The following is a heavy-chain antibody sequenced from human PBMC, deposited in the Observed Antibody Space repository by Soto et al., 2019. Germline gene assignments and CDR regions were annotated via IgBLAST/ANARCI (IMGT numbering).Heavy chain of an antibody. CDR3: SGGVGDAF. Sequence: EVHLVESGGGLVQTGGSLRLSGAIFESPVRRDGRNWVRQAPGKGLEWVAHINKDGSEKYYVDSVKGRFTISRDNAKKSLYLQMNSPRPADTAMYYCSGGVGDAFWGQGTLVTVSS. J-gene: IGHJ4*02. V-gene: IGHV3-7*04. CDR1: ESPVRRDG. D-gene: IGHD1-26*01. CDR2: INKDGSEK.